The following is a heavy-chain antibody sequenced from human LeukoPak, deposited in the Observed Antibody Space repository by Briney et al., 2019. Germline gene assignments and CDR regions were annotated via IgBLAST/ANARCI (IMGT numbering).Heavy chain of an antibody. V-gene: IGHV4-59*01. D-gene: IGHD3-22*01. CDR3: ASAGYYYDSSGYYSAFHY. Sequence: KPSETLSLTCTVSGGSMSRYYWSWIRQPPGKGLEWIGYIYYSGSTSYNPSLKSRVTISVDTSKNQLSLKLSSVTAADTAVYYCASAGYYYDSSGYYSAFHYWGQGTLVTVSS. CDR1: GGSMSRYY. J-gene: IGHJ4*02. CDR2: IYYSGST.